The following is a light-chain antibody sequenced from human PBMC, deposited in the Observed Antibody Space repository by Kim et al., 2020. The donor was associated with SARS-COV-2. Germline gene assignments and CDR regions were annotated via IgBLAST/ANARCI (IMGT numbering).Light chain of an antibody. CDR3: QQYYSVPLT. V-gene: IGKV1-NL1*01. CDR2: TPS. Sequence: DIQMTQSPSSLSASVGDRVTITCRASQGISNSLVWYQHKSGKAPNLLLYTPSTLHSGVPSRFSGSGSGTDYTLTISSLQPEAFATYYCQQYYSVPLTFGGGTKLEI. J-gene: IGKJ4*01. CDR1: QGISNS.